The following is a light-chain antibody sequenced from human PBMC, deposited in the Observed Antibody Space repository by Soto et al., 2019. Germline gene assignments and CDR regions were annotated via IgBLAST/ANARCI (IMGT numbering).Light chain of an antibody. CDR3: SCFTSSSSYV. V-gene: IGLV2-14*03. CDR1: SNYVGSYNS. Sequence: SLLAQPAPMSGSHGQSSALSCPGTSNYVGSYNSVSWYQQYPGKAPTLMIHDVSDRPSGVSNRFSGSKSGNTASLTISWLQAEDEADYYSSCFTSSSSYVFGSGNKVNVL. CDR2: DVS. J-gene: IGLJ1*01.